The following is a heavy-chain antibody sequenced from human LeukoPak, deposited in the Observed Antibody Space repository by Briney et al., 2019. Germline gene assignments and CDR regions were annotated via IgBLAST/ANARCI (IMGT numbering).Heavy chain of an antibody. CDR3: ARYGAVAGGVY. V-gene: IGHV3-48*03. Sequence: GGSLRLSCAASGFTFSSYEMNWVRQAPGKGLEWVSYISSSGSTIYYADSVKGRFTISRDNAKNPLYLQMNSLRAEDTAVYYCARYGAVAGGVYWGQGTLVTVSS. J-gene: IGHJ4*02. CDR1: GFTFSSYE. D-gene: IGHD6-19*01. CDR2: ISSSGSTI.